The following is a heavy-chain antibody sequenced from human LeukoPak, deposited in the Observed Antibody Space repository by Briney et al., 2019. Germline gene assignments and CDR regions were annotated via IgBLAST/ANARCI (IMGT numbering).Heavy chain of an antibody. CDR3: ARDSLLGRSWFDP. V-gene: IGHV3-21*01. J-gene: IGHJ5*02. D-gene: IGHD3-16*02. CDR1: GFTFSSYS. Sequence: GGSLRLSCAASGFTFSSYSMNWVRQAPGKGLEWVSSISSSSSYIYYADSVKGRFTISRDNAKNSLYLQMYSLRAEDTAVYHCARDSLLGRSWFDPWGQGTLVTVSS. CDR2: ISSSSSYI.